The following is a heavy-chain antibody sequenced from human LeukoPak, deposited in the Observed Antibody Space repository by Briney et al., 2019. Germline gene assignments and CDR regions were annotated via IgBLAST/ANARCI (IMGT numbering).Heavy chain of an antibody. CDR3: AKDFGELLYGDSFDI. J-gene: IGHJ3*02. D-gene: IGHD3-10*01. V-gene: IGHV3-30*18. CDR2: ISYDGSTK. Sequence: GGSLRLSCAASGFTFSRYGIHWVRQAPGKGLEWVAVISYDGSTKYYADSVRGRFTISRDNSKNTLYLQMNSLRAEDTAVYYCAKDFGELLYGDSFDIRGQGTMVTVSS. CDR1: GFTFSRYG.